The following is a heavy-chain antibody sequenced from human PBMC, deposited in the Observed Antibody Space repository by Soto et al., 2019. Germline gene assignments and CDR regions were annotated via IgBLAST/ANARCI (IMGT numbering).Heavy chain of an antibody. CDR2: ISYSGST. V-gene: IGHV4-59*01. D-gene: IGHD2-15*01. CDR1: GASSSTYY. J-gene: IGHJ5*02. Sequence: SETLSLTCTVSGASSSTYYWSWIRQPPGKGLEWIGYISYSGSTNYNPSLKSRVTISFDASKNEISLQVRSATAADAAVYYCARDLKEYCSDGKCNWFDPWGQGTLVTVSS. CDR3: ARDLKEYCSDGKCNWFDP.